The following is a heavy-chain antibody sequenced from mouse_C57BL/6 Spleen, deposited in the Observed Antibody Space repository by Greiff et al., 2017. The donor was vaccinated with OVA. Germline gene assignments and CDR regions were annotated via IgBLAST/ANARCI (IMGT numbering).Heavy chain of an antibody. V-gene: IGHV1-69*01. D-gene: IGHD1-1*01. CDR2: IDPSDSYT. Sequence: VQLQQSGAELVMPGASVKLSCKASGYTFTSYWMHWVKQRPGQGLEWIGEIDPSDSYTNYNQKFKGKSTLTVDKSSSTAYMQLSSLTSEDSAVYYCARYGGGAMDYWGQGTSVTVSS. CDR3: ARYGGGAMDY. J-gene: IGHJ4*01. CDR1: GYTFTSYW.